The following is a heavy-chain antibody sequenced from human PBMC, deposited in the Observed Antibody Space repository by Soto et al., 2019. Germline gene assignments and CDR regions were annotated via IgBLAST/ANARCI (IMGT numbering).Heavy chain of an antibody. Sequence: ASVKVSCKASGGTFSSYAISWVRQAPGQGLEWMGGIIPIFGTANYSQKFQGRVTITADESTSTAYMELSSLRSEDTAVYYCARKTGEDDDAFDIWGQGTMVTVSS. J-gene: IGHJ3*02. CDR1: GGTFSSYA. CDR2: IIPIFGTA. V-gene: IGHV1-69*13. D-gene: IGHD7-27*01. CDR3: ARKTGEDDDAFDI.